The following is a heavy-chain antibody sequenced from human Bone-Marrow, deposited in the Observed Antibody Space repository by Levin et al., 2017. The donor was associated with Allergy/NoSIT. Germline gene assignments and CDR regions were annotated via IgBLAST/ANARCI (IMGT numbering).Heavy chain of an antibody. CDR3: AKDLSPRIAVTGNIEY. CDR2: ISWDASTT. D-gene: IGHD6-19*01. Sequence: LSLTCAASGFTFNDYTMHWVRQAPQRGLEWVSLISWDASTTYYADSVRGRFTISRDNSKNALYLQVNSLTTEDTALYYCAKDLSPRIAVTGNIEYWGQGTLVTVSS. J-gene: IGHJ4*02. CDR1: GFTFNDYT. V-gene: IGHV3-43*01.